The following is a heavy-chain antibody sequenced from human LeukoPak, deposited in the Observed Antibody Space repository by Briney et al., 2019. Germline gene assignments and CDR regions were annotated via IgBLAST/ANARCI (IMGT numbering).Heavy chain of an antibody. D-gene: IGHD3-9*01. Sequence: SETLSLTCAVYGGSFSGYYWSWIRQPPGKGLEWIGEINHSGSTNYNPSLKSRVTISVDTSKNQFSLKLSSVTAADTAVYYCARRAGLRYFDWSTPYYYYMDVWGKGTTVTISS. V-gene: IGHV4-34*01. CDR3: ARRAGLRYFDWSTPYYYYMDV. CDR1: GGSFSGYY. J-gene: IGHJ6*03. CDR2: INHSGST.